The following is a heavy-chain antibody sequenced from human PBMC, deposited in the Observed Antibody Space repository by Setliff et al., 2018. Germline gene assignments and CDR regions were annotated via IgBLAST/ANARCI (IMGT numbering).Heavy chain of an antibody. CDR1: GYTFTGYY. Sequence: VASVKVSCKASGYTFTGYYMHWVRQAPGQGLEWMGWINPNSGGTNYAQKFQGRVTMTRDTSISTAYMELSRLRSDDTAVYYCARGIWANWGGAFDIWGQGTMVTVSS. D-gene: IGHD3-16*01. CDR2: INPNSGGT. V-gene: IGHV1-2*02. J-gene: IGHJ3*02. CDR3: ARGIWANWGGAFDI.